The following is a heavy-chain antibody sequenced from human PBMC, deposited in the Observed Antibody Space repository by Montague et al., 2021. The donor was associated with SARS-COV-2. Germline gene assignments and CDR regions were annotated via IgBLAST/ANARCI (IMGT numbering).Heavy chain of an antibody. J-gene: IGHJ5*02. V-gene: IGHV4-59*02. CDR2: IYYSGST. D-gene: IGHD3-22*01. Sequence: SETLSLTCSVSGGSVCSYYLNWIRQTPGKGLEWIGNIYYSGSTNYNPSLKSRVTISVDTSKNQFSLKLSSVTAADTAVYYCARDRPPYYYDNSGHFLHGWFDPWGQGTLVTVSS. CDR1: GGSVCSYY. CDR3: ARDRPPYYYDNSGHFLHGWFDP.